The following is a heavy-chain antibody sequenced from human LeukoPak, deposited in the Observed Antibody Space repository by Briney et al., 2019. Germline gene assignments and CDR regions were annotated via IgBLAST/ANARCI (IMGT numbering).Heavy chain of an antibody. CDR1: GXTFSSYG. CDR2: ISYDGSNK. D-gene: IGHD1-26*01. Sequence: PGRSLRLSCAASGXTFSSYGMHWVRQAPGKGLEWVAVISYDGSNKYYADSVKGRFTISRDNSKNTLYLQMNSLRAEDTAVYYCAKDLGSRSGSYKDYWGQGTLVTVSS. J-gene: IGHJ4*02. CDR3: AKDLGSRSGSYKDY. V-gene: IGHV3-30*18.